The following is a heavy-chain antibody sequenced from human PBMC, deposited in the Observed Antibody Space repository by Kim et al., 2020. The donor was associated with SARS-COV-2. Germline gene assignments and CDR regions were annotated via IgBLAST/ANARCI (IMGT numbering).Heavy chain of an antibody. CDR3: ARGRGYLRSGNWFDP. CDR2: INHSGST. V-gene: IGHV4-34*01. CDR1: GGSFSGYY. D-gene: IGHD2-15*01. Sequence: SETLSLTCAVYGGSFSGYYWSWIRQPPGKGLEWIGEINHSGSTNYNPSLKSRVTISVDTSKNQFSLKLSSVTAADTAVYYCARGRGYLRSGNWFDPWGQGTLVTVSS. J-gene: IGHJ5*02.